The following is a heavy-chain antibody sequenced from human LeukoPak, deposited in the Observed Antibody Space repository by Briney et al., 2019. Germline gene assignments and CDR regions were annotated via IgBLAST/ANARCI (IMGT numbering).Heavy chain of an antibody. CDR1: GFTFSSYA. CDR3: AKGLYSSSACDY. J-gene: IGHJ4*02. D-gene: IGHD6-13*01. CDR2: ISGSGGST. V-gene: IGHV3-23*01. Sequence: GGSLRLSCAASGFTFSSYAMSWVRQAPGKGLAWVSAISGSGGSTYYADSVKGRFTISRDNSKNTLYLQMNSLRAEYTAEYYCAKGLYSSSACDYWGQGTLVSVSS.